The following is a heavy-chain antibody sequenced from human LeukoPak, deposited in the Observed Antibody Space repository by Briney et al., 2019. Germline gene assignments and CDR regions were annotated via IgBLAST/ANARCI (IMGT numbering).Heavy chain of an antibody. D-gene: IGHD4-17*01. CDR1: GYTFTGYY. V-gene: IGHV1-2*02. Sequence: ASVKVSCKASGYTFTGYYIHWMRQAPGQGLEWMGWINPHSGGTNYAQKFQGRVTLTRDTSISTAFMELSRLTSDDTAVYYCARGLLAGDYVNWYFDLWGRGNLVTVSS. CDR3: ARGLLAGDYVNWYFDL. J-gene: IGHJ2*01. CDR2: INPHSGGT.